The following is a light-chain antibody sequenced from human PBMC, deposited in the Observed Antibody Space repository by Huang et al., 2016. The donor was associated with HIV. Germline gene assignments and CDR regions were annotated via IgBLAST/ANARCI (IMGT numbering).Light chain of an antibody. J-gene: IGKJ1*01. CDR2: GTS. V-gene: IGKV3-20*01. Sequence: VLTQSPASLSLSLGDRVTVSCRASQSVDSGYLAWYQHKPGQSPRLLVYGTSTRASGVPSRFSGSGSGRDFTLTISRLEPEDFGVYYCHQYGSSRATFGQGTKVDI. CDR3: HQYGSSRAT. CDR1: QSVDSGY.